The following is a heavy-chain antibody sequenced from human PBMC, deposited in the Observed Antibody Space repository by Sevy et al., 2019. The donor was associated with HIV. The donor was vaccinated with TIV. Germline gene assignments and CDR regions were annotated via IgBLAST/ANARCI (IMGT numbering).Heavy chain of an antibody. CDR2: IIPIFGTA. CDR1: GGTFSSYA. V-gene: IGHV1-69*13. CDR3: ARESGGTYGGNFIKIFDY. Sequence: ASVNVSCKASGGTFSSYAISWVRQAPGQGLEWMGGIIPIFGTANYAQKFQGRVTITADESTSTAYMELSSLRSEDTAVYYCARESGGTYGGNFIKIFDYWGQGTLVTVSS. J-gene: IGHJ4*02. D-gene: IGHD2-21*02.